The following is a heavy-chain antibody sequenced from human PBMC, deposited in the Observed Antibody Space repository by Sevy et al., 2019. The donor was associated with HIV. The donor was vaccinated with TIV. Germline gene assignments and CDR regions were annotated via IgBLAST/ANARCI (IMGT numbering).Heavy chain of an antibody. V-gene: IGHV3-23*01. J-gene: IGHJ4*02. CDR2: ISGSGGST. CDR3: AKPYYGSGSYYSRSYFDY. D-gene: IGHD3-10*01. Sequence: GGSRRLSCAASGFTFSSYAMSWVRQAPGKGLEWVSAISGSGGSTYYADSVKGRFTISRDNSKNTLYLQMNSLRAEDTAVYYCAKPYYGSGSYYSRSYFDYWGQGTLVTVSS. CDR1: GFTFSSYA.